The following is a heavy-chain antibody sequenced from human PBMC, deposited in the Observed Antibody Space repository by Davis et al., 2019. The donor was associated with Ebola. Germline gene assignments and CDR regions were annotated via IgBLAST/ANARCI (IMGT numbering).Heavy chain of an antibody. V-gene: IGHV1-8*03. Sequence: ASVKVSCKASGYTFTSSDIHWVRQATGQGLEWMGWMNPNSGNTGYAQKFQGRVTITRNTSISTAYMELSSLRSEDTAVYYCARVPLLRVDFWSGYFGHYYYYYGMDVWGQGTTVTVSS. CDR2: MNPNSGNT. CDR1: GYTFTSSD. CDR3: ARVPLLRVDFWSGYFGHYYYYYGMDV. D-gene: IGHD3-3*01. J-gene: IGHJ6*02.